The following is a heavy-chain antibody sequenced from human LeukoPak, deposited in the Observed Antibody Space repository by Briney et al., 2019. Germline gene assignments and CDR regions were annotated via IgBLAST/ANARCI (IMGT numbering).Heavy chain of an antibody. D-gene: IGHD3-22*01. J-gene: IGHJ3*02. Sequence: GGSLRLSCAASGFTFSSYAMSWVRQAPGKGLEWVSAISGSGGSTYYADSVKGRFTISRDNSKNTLYLQMNSLRAEDTAVYYCAKDKRAGYYYASSGYYLGAFDIWGQGTMVTVSS. CDR1: GFTFSSYA. CDR2: ISGSGGST. CDR3: AKDKRAGYYYASSGYYLGAFDI. V-gene: IGHV3-23*01.